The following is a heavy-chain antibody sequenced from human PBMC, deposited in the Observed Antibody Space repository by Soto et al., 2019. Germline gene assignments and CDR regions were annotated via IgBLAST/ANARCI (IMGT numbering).Heavy chain of an antibody. V-gene: IGHV1-8*01. CDR3: AREGLYGSIQDNTFDI. CDR1: GYTFNRHD. CDR2: MNPNSGNT. D-gene: IGHD6-19*01. Sequence: QVQLVQSGAEVKRSGASVRISCKASGYTFNRHDINWVRQATGQGPEWIGWMNPNSGNTGYAQKFQGRVTMTRYSSITTAYMDLSSLTSDDTAIYYCAREGLYGSIQDNTFDIWGQGTMVSVSS. J-gene: IGHJ3*02.